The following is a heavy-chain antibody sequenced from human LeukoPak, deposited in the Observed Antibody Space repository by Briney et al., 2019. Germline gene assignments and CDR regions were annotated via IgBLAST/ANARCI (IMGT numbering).Heavy chain of an antibody. D-gene: IGHD3-9*01. V-gene: IGHV3-48*02. CDR1: GFTFSSYS. CDR3: AREPTHYDILTGYPTYYGMDV. J-gene: IGHJ6*02. Sequence: GGSLRLSCAASGFTFSSYSMNWVRQAPGKGLEWVSYISSSSTIYYADSVKGRFTISRDNAKNSLYLQMNSLRDEDTAVYYCAREPTHYDILTGYPTYYGMDVWGQGTTVTVSS. CDR2: ISSSSTI.